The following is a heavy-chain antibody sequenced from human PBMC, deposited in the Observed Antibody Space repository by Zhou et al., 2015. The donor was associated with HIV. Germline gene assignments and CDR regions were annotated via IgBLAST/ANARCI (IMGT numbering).Heavy chain of an antibody. CDR2: INPNSGGT. J-gene: IGHJ6*02. V-gene: IGHV1-2*06. CDR3: AREAYDFWSGVPYYYYGMDV. D-gene: IGHD3-3*01. Sequence: IHWVRQAPGQGLEWMGRINPNSGGTNYAQKFQGRVTMTRDTSLGTAYMELSRLRPDDTAVYYCAREAYDFWSGVPYYYYGMDVWGQGTTVTVSS.